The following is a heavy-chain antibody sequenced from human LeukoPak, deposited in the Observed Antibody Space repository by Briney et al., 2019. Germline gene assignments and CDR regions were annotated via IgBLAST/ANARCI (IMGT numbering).Heavy chain of an antibody. CDR2: IYYSGST. CDR3: ARVSSGWYSSDY. Sequence: PSETLSLTCTVSGGSISSYYWSWIRQPPGKGLEWIGYIYYSGSTYYNPSLKSRVTISVDTSKNQFSLKLSSVTAADTAVYYCARVSSGWYSSDYWGQGTLVTVSS. J-gene: IGHJ4*02. CDR1: GGSISSYY. V-gene: IGHV4-59*12. D-gene: IGHD6-19*01.